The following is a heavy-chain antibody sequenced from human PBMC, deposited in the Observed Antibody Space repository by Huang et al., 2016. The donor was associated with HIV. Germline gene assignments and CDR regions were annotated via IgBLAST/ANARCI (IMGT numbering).Heavy chain of an antibody. CDR2: SSPLFKTT. D-gene: IGHD2-2*01. Sequence: QVQLVQSGTEVKKPGSSVKVSCKSSGGTFRTSAFSWVRQAPGQGLEWMGGSSPLFKTTNYAQHFQGRVTIIADESTSTAYMELGSLRDDDTAVYYCARDEGGRYCSSISCYFVYWGQGTMVTVSS. CDR1: GGTFRTSA. J-gene: IGHJ4*02. V-gene: IGHV1-69*13. CDR3: ARDEGGRYCSSISCYFVY.